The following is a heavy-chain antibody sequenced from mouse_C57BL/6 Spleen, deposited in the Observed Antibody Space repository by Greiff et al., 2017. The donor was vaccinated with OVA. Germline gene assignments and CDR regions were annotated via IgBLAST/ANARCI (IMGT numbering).Heavy chain of an antibody. CDR3: ARRDYYGSSYGRNYAMDY. CDR1: GYTFTDYN. V-gene: IGHV1-22*01. J-gene: IGHJ4*01. CDR2: INPNNGGT. Sequence: EVQLQQSGPELVKPGASVKMSCKASGYTFTDYNMHWVKQSHGKSLEWIGYINPNNGGTSYNQKFKGKATLTVNKSSSTAYMELRRLTSEDSAVYYCARRDYYGSSYGRNYAMDYWGQGTSVTVSS. D-gene: IGHD1-1*01.